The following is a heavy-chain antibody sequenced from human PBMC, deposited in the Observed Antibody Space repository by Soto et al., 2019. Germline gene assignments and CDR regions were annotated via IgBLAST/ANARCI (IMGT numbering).Heavy chain of an antibody. CDR2: VYSSGST. J-gene: IGHJ4*02. V-gene: IGHV4-59*01. CDR3: ARERRGDYKYYFDY. Sequence: PSETLSLTCTVSGGSMSTFYWSWIRQPPGKGLEWIGYVYSSGSTNYNPSLRRRVTMSVDTSKNQFSLKLTSVTAADTAVYYCARERRGDYKYYFDYWGQGTPVTVSS. CDR1: GGSMSTFY. D-gene: IGHD4-17*01.